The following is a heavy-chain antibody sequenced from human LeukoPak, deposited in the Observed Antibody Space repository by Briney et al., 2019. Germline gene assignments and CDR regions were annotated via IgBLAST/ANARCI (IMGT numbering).Heavy chain of an antibody. CDR2: IYYSGST. D-gene: IGHD3-22*01. Sequence: SETLSLTCTVSGGSISSGDYYWIWIPQHPGKGLEWIGDIYYSGSTYYNPSLQSRVTISVDTSKNQFTLKLSSVTAADTAVYYCARDGYYDSSGKGFDYWGQGTLVTVSS. V-gene: IGHV4-31*03. CDR1: GGSISSGDYY. CDR3: ARDGYYDSSGKGFDY. J-gene: IGHJ4*02.